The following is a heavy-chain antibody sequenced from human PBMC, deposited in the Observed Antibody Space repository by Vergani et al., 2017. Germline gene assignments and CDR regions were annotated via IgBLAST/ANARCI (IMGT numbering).Heavy chain of an antibody. CDR2: IIPIFGTA. J-gene: IGHJ4*02. Sequence: QVQLVQSGAEVKKPGSSVKVSCKASGGTFSSYAISWVRQAPGQGLEWMGGIIPIFGTANYAQKFQGRVTITADESTSTAYMELSSLRSEDTAVYSCAGEHSDTAMVFSGRLSGWGQGTLVTVSS. CDR3: AGEHSDTAMVFSGRLSG. D-gene: IGHD5-18*01. CDR1: GGTFSSYA. V-gene: IGHV1-69*13.